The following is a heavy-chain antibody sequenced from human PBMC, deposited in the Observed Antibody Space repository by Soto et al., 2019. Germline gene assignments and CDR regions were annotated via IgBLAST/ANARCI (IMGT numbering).Heavy chain of an antibody. V-gene: IGHV4-39*01. CDR1: GGSISSSSYY. CDR3: AIGRNWFDP. Sequence: SETLSLTCTVSGGSISSSSYYWGWIRQPPGKGLEWIGSIYYSGSTYYNPSLKSRVTISVDTSKNQFSLKLSSVTAADTAVYYCAIGRNWFDPWGQGTLVTVSS. J-gene: IGHJ5*02. CDR2: IYYSGST.